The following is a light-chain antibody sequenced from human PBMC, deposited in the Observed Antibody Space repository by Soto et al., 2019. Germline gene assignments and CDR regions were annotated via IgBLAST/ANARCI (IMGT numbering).Light chain of an antibody. Sequence: EMVMTPSPAILSVSPGESATLFCRASQSVNSNYLAWYQQHPGQPPRHLIYGISTRATGIPDRFSGSGSGTDLTLTISRLEPEDFAVYYCQQYGSSPLTFGGGTKVDIK. CDR1: QSVNSNY. J-gene: IGKJ4*01. V-gene: IGKV3-20*01. CDR3: QQYGSSPLT. CDR2: GIS.